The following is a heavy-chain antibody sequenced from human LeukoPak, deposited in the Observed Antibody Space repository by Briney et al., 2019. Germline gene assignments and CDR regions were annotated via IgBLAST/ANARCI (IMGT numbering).Heavy chain of an antibody. D-gene: IGHD1-26*01. Sequence: SQTLSLTCAISGDSVCSNSATWNCIRQSPSRGLEWLGRTYYRSKWRNDYAVSVKSRITINPDTSKNHFSLQLNSVTPEDTAVYYCARGGDTGSMDVWGKATTVTVSS. CDR2: TYYRSKWRN. CDR3: ARGGDTGSMDV. CDR1: GDSVCSNSAT. J-gene: IGHJ6*04. V-gene: IGHV6-1*01.